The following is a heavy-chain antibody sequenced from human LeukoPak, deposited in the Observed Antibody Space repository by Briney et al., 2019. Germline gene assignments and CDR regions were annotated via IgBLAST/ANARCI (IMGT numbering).Heavy chain of an antibody. CDR3: ARQLFDLRFLEWSFDY. CDR1: GGSISSGDYY. J-gene: IGHJ4*02. Sequence: SETLSLTCTVSGGSISSGDYYWSWIRQPPGKGLEWIGYIYYSGSTYYNPSLKSRVTISVDTSKNQFSLKLSSVTAADTAVYYCARQLFDLRFLEWSFDYWGQGTLVTVSS. CDR2: IYYSGST. D-gene: IGHD3-3*01. V-gene: IGHV4-30-4*01.